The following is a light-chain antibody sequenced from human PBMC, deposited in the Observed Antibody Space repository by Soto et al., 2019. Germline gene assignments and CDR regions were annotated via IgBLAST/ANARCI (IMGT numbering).Light chain of an antibody. Sequence: DIQMTQSPSSLSASVGDRVTITCHASQDIANYLNWYQQKAGRAPKFLIYDASNLETGVPSRFSGSGSGTDFTLTISSLQPEDIETYYCQQYDNLPLTFGGGTKVDIK. CDR2: DAS. V-gene: IGKV1-33*01. J-gene: IGKJ4*01. CDR1: QDIANY. CDR3: QQYDNLPLT.